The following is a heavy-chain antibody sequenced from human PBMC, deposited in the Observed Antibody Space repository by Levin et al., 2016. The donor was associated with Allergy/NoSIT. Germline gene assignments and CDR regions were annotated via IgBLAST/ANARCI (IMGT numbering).Heavy chain of an antibody. V-gene: IGHV3-21*01. Sequence: WIRQPPGKGLEWVSSISSSSSYIYYADSVKGRFTISRDNAKNSLYLQMNSLRAEDTAVYYCARERWGVFDYWGQGTLVTVSS. CDR2: ISSSSSYI. J-gene: IGHJ4*02. D-gene: IGHD3-10*01. CDR3: ARERWGVFDY.